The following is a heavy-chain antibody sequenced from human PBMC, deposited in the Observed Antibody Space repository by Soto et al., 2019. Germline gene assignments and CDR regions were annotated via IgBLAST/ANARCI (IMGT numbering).Heavy chain of an antibody. CDR2: IHDSVST. D-gene: IGHD3-10*01. V-gene: IGHV4-31*03. Sequence: QVQLQESGPGLVKPSQTLSLTCIVSGGSISSGGYYWTWIRQHPGKGLEWIGYIHDSVSTNYNPSIKSRPIISVDTSKNQFSLKLSSVTAADTAVYYCARDRGYNLGIDVWGQGTTVTVSS. J-gene: IGHJ6*02. CDR3: ARDRGYNLGIDV. CDR1: GGSISSGGYY.